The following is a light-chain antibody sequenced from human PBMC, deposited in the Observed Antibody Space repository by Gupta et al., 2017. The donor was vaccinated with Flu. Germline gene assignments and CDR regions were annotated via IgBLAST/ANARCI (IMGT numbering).Light chain of an antibody. Sequence: SVLTQPPSASGTPGPRVTIPCSGSSSNIGSNTVYWYQQHPGTAPKLLIYSNNQRPSGVPDRFSGSKSGTSATLAISGLQSEDEADYYCAAWDDSLNGQVFGGGTKLTVL. V-gene: IGLV1-44*01. J-gene: IGLJ3*02. CDR1: SSNIGSNT. CDR3: AAWDDSLNGQV. CDR2: SNN.